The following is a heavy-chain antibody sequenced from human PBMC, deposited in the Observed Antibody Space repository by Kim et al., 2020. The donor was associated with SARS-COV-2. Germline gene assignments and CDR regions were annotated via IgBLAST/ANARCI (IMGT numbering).Heavy chain of an antibody. D-gene: IGHD5-12*01. V-gene: IGHV1-46*01. CDR2: INPSGGST. CDR3: ARGGDGYNYVFANYYYYGMDV. Sequence: ASVKVSCKASGYTFTSYYMHWVRQAPGQGLEWMGIINPSGGSTSYAQKFQGRVTMTRDTSTSTVYMELSSLRSEDTAVYYCARGGDGYNYVFANYYYYGMDVWGQGTTVTVSS. J-gene: IGHJ6*02. CDR1: GYTFTSYY.